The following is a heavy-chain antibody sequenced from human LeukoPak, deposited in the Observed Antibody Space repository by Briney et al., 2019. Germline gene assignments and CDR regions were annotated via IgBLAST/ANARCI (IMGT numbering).Heavy chain of an antibody. D-gene: IGHD4-17*01. Sequence: SETLSLTCIVSGGSTSSYYWSWIRQPPGKGLEWIGYIYYSGSTNYNPSLKSRVTISVDTSKNQFSLKLSSVTAADTAVYYCARGHDYGAPGYYGMDVWGQGTTVTVSS. V-gene: IGHV4-59*01. CDR3: ARGHDYGAPGYYGMDV. CDR1: GGSTSSYY. J-gene: IGHJ6*02. CDR2: IYYSGST.